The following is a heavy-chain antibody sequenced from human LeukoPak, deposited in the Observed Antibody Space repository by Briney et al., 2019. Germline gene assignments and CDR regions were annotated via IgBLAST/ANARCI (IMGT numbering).Heavy chain of an antibody. D-gene: IGHD3/OR15-3a*01. V-gene: IGHV5-51*01. CDR2: IYPGDSDT. J-gene: IGHJ4*02. Sequence: GGSLKISCKGSGYSFTSYWIGWVRQMPGKGLEGMGIIYPGDSDTRYSPSFQGQVTISADKSISTAYLQWSSLKASDTAMYYCARPSWGLGYYFDYWGQGTLVTVSS. CDR1: GYSFTSYW. CDR3: ARPSWGLGYYFDY.